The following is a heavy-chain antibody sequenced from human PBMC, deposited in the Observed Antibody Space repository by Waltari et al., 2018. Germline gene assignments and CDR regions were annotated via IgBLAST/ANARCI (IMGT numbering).Heavy chain of an antibody. Sequence: QVQLQESGPGLVKPSETLSLTCAVSGGSISDSYYWNWIRTTPGNGLEWIGNIYGNSASTYYNPSLKSRVTISKDTSRNQFFLKLSSVTAADTAVYYCARDGNWNDGGSLDVWGRGVLVTVSS. D-gene: IGHD1-1*01. CDR3: ARDGNWNDGGSLDV. CDR1: GGSISDSYY. V-gene: IGHV4-39*07. CDR2: IYGNSAST. J-gene: IGHJ4*02.